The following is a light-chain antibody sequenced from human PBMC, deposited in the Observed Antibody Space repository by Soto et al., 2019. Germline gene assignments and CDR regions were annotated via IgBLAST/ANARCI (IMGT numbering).Light chain of an antibody. CDR3: LSYTGSSARI. Sequence: QSALTQPASVSGSPGQSITISCTGTSSDVGGYDYVSWYQQNPGKAPKLMIYEVFNRPSGVSGRFSVSKSGNTASLTISGLQAEDEGDYYCLSYTGSSARIFGTGTKLTVL. CDR1: SSDVGGYDY. CDR2: EVF. V-gene: IGLV2-14*01. J-gene: IGLJ1*01.